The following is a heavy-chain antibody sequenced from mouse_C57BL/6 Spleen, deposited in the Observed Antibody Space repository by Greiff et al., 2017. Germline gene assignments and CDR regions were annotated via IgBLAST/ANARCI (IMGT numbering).Heavy chain of an antibody. CDR1: GYTFTSYG. D-gene: IGHD1-1*01. CDR2: IYPRSGNT. CDR3: ARGPDYYGSSLAWFAY. Sequence: QVQLQQSGAELARPGASVKLSCKASGYTFTSYGISWVKQRTGKGLEWIGEIYPRSGNTYYNEKFKGKATLTADQSSSTAYMELRSLTSEDSAVYFCARGPDYYGSSLAWFAYWGQGTLVTVSA. V-gene: IGHV1-81*01. J-gene: IGHJ3*01.